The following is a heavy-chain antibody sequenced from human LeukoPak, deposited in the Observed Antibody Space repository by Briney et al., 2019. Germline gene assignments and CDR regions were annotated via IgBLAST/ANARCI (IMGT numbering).Heavy chain of an antibody. CDR1: GGSFSGYY. Sequence: SETLSLTCAVYGGSFSGYYWSWIRQPPGKGLEWIGEINHRGSTNYNPSLKSRVTISVDTSKNQFSLKLSSVTAADTAVYYCARDRTRITIFGVVIRGRNGMDVWGQGTTVTVSS. D-gene: IGHD3-3*01. V-gene: IGHV4-34*01. CDR3: ARDRTRITIFGVVIRGRNGMDV. J-gene: IGHJ6*02. CDR2: INHRGST.